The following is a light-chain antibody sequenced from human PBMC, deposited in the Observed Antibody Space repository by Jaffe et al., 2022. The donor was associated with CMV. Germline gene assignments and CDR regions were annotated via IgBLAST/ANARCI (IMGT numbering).Light chain of an antibody. CDR2: NVN. J-gene: IGLJ2*01. Sequence: QSALTQPASVSGSPGQSVTISCTGTSSDVGGYNHVSWYQQHPGKAPKLIISNVNDRPSGVSNRFSGSKSGNTASLTISGLQTEDGADYYCSSYSTSTTLLIFGAGTKLTVL. CDR1: SSDVGGYNH. CDR3: SSYSTSTTLLI. V-gene: IGLV2-14*03.